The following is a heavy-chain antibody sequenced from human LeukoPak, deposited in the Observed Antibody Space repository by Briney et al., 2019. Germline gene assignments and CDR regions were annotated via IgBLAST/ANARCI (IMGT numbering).Heavy chain of an antibody. Sequence: GRSLRLSCAASGFTVSSNYMSWDRQAPGKGLEWVSVIYSGGSTYYADSVKGRFTLSRDNSKNTLYLQMNSLRAEDTAVYYCARVMGYSGYDYQRAYYYYGMDVWGQGTTVTVSS. CDR3: ARVMGYSGYDYQRAYYYYGMDV. D-gene: IGHD5-12*01. J-gene: IGHJ6*02. CDR2: IYSGGST. V-gene: IGHV3-66*01. CDR1: GFTVSSNY.